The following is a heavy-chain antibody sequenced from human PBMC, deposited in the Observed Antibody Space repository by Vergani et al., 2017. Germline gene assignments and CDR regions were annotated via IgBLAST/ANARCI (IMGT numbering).Heavy chain of an antibody. CDR3: ANEGSANRIRGWLDH. J-gene: IGHJ4*02. Sequence: EVQLLESGGGSVQPGEFLRLSCVASGFRFREHGMNWVRQAPGKGLEWVSGISGHDHRTLYADSVKGRFIISRDDSKNSLYLQMRSLRFDDTAVYYCANEGSANRIRGWLDHWGQGALVTVSS. V-gene: IGHV3-23*01. CDR1: GFRFREHG. D-gene: IGHD3-10*01. CDR2: ISGHDHRT.